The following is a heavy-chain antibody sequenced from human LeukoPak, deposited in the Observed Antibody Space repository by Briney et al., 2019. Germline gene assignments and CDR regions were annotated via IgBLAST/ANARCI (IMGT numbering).Heavy chain of an antibody. CDR1: GFTFSSFG. Sequence: PGGSLRLSCAASGFTFSSFGMSWVRQAPGKGLEWVSAISSTGGTAYYADSVKGRFTISRDNSKNTLYLQMNSLRAEDTAVYYCAKDSSGWSNWGQGTLVTVSS. V-gene: IGHV3-23*01. CDR2: ISSTGGTA. J-gene: IGHJ4*02. D-gene: IGHD6-19*01. CDR3: AKDSSGWSN.